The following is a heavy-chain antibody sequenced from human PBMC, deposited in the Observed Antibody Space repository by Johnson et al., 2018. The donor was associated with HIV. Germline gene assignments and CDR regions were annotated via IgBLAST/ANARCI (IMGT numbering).Heavy chain of an antibody. V-gene: IGHV3-30*03. D-gene: IGHD2-21*02. CDR1: GFTFTGYG. CDR2: ISYDGSVK. J-gene: IGHJ3*02. CDR3: ASGALAYCGGDCYSDAFDI. Sequence: QVQLVESGGGVVQPGRSLRLSCAASGFTFTGYGMHWVRQAPGKGLEWLAFISYDGSVKHYADSVKGRFTISRDDSGNTLYLEMNSLRLVDTAVYYCASGALAYCGGDCYSDAFDIWGQGTMVTVSS.